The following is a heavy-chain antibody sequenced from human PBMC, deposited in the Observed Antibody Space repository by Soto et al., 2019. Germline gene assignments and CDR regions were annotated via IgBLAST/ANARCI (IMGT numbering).Heavy chain of an antibody. V-gene: IGHV3-30*04. J-gene: IGHJ6*02. CDR2: ISYAGRNT. D-gene: IGHD1-1*01. CDR1: GFTFSSYA. CDR3: ARTGTRDDYYYGMDV. Sequence: QVQLVESGGGVVQPGRSLRLSCAASGFTFSSYAMHWVRQAPGKGLEWVAVISYAGRNTYYADSVKGRFTISRDNSKNTLDLQMNSLRAEDTAVYYCARTGTRDDYYYGMDVWGQGTTVTVSS.